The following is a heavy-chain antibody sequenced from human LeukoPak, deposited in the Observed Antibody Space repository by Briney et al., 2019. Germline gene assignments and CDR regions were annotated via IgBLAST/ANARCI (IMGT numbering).Heavy chain of an antibody. J-gene: IGHJ3*02. D-gene: IGHD5-12*01. Sequence: GRSLRLPCAASGFTFDDYAMHWVRQAPGKGLEWVSGISWNSGSIGYADSVKGRFTISRDNAKNSLYLQMNSLRAEDTALYYCAKAPERWLQSDAFDIWGQGTMVTVSS. CDR2: ISWNSGSI. CDR1: GFTFDDYA. CDR3: AKAPERWLQSDAFDI. V-gene: IGHV3-9*01.